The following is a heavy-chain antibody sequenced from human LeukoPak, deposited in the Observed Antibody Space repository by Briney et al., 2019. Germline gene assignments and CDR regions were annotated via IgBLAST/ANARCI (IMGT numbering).Heavy chain of an antibody. CDR2: IWYDGSNK. CDR3: AREDCSGGSCSHFDY. CDR1: GFTFSSYG. D-gene: IGHD2-15*01. J-gene: IGHJ4*02. V-gene: IGHV3-33*01. Sequence: GGSLRLSCAASGFTFSSYGMHWVRQAPGKGLEWVAVIWYDGSNKYYADSVKGRFTISRDNSKNTLYLQMNSLRAEDTAVYYCAREDCSGGSCSHFDYWGQGTLVTVSS.